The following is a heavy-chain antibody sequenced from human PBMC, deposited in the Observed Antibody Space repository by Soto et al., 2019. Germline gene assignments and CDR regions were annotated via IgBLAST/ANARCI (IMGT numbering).Heavy chain of an antibody. V-gene: IGHV3-23*01. Sequence: GGSLRLSCAASGFTFSSYAMSWVRQAPGKGLEWVSAISGSGGSTYYADSVKGRFTISRDNSKNTLYLQMNSLRAEDTAVYYCAKDRPDTSEYSSSSPHWGQGTLVTVSS. D-gene: IGHD6-6*01. CDR2: ISGSGGST. J-gene: IGHJ4*02. CDR3: AKDRPDTSEYSSSSPH. CDR1: GFTFSSYA.